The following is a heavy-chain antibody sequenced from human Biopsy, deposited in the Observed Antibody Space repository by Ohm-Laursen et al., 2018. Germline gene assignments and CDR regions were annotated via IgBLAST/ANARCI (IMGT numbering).Heavy chain of an antibody. CDR2: VDWDNYK. CDR3: ARTPILIVSAGLVYRHRRHLQGMDV. CDR1: GFSLSARGMC. V-gene: IGHV2-70*11. Sequence: TQTLTLTCSFSGFSLSARGMCVSWIRQAPGKALEWLARVDWDNYKDYSASLQTKLSISKDTSDDQVVLTVNNVDPADTATYYCARTPILIVSAGLVYRHRRHLQGMDVWGQGIAVTVS. D-gene: IGHD6-13*01. J-gene: IGHJ6*02.